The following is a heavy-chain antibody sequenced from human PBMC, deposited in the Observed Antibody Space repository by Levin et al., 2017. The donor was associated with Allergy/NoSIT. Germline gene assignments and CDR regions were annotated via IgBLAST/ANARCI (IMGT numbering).Heavy chain of an antibody. CDR3: AAIPRMTTVTTTPTGDAFDI. Sequence: SETLSLTCAVYGGSFSGYYWTWIRQPPGKGLEWIGEIIHSGSTNYNPSLKSRVTISVDTSKNQLFLKLNSVTAADTAVYYCAAIPRMTTVTTTPTGDAFDIWGQGTMVTVSS. CDR2: IIHSGST. CDR1: GGSFSGYY. D-gene: IGHD4-17*01. J-gene: IGHJ3*02. V-gene: IGHV4-34*12.